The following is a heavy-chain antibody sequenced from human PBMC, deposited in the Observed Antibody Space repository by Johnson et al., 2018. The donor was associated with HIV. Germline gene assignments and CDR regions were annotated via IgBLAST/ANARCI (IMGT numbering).Heavy chain of an antibody. CDR2: INWNGGST. Sequence: VQLVESGGGVVRPGGSLRLSCAAFGFTFDDYGMSWVRQAPEKGLEWVSGINWNGGSTSYADSVKGRFTVSRDNAKHTLYLQMNSLRAEDTAVYYCARSLIAAADAFDIWGQGTMVTVSS. CDR1: GFTFDDYG. V-gene: IGHV3-20*04. D-gene: IGHD6-13*01. J-gene: IGHJ3*02. CDR3: ARSLIAAADAFDI.